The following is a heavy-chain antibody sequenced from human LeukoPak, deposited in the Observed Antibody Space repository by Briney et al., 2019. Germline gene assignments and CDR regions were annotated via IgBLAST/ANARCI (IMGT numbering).Heavy chain of an antibody. CDR2: IYYSGST. V-gene: IGHV4-59*08. D-gene: IGHD1-26*01. CDR1: GGSISGYH. Sequence: SETLSLTCNVSGGSISGYHWSWIRQPPGKGLEWIGYIYYSGSTNYNPSLKSRVTISVDTSKNQFSLKLSSVTAADTAVYYCARQSGSYRNWFDPWGQGTLVTVSS. CDR3: ARQSGSYRNWFDP. J-gene: IGHJ5*02.